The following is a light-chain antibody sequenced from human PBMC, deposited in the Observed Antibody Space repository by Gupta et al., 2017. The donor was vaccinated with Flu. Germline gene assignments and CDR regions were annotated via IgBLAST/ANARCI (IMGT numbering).Light chain of an antibody. J-gene: IGKJ4*01. CDR2: GAS. CDR1: QSVSSSY. CDR3: QQKCSKHPQVT. Sequence: EIVLTQSPGTLSLSPGERATLSCRASQSVSSSYLAWYQQKPGQAPRLLIYGASSRATGIIDSCSGSGGGTDSNLTITRREPEDFEVYYCQQKCSKHPQVTFGRGTKVDIK. V-gene: IGKV3-20*01.